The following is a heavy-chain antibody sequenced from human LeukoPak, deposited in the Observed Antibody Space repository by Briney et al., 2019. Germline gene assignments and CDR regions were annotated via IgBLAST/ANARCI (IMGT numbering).Heavy chain of an antibody. CDR3: AKIPPLLSLVTTEIYYYYGMDV. J-gene: IGHJ6*02. CDR1: GFTFSSYA. V-gene: IGHV3-23*01. CDR2: ISGSGGST. D-gene: IGHD4-17*01. Sequence: GGSLRLSCAASGFTFSSYAMSWVRQAPGKGLEWVSAISGSGGSTYYADSVKGRFTISRDNSKNTLYLQMNSLGAEDTAVYYCAKIPPLLSLVTTEIYYYYGMDVWGQGTTVTVSS.